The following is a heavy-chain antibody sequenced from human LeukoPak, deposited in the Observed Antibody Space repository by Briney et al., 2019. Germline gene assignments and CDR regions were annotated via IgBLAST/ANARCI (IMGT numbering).Heavy chain of an antibody. CDR3: AREGSSSSNWFDP. CDR2: IHYSGST. CDR1: GGSISSYH. D-gene: IGHD6-6*01. V-gene: IGHV4-59*01. Sequence: SETLSLTCTVSGGSISSYHWSWIRQPPGKGLEWIGYIHYSGSTHYNPSLKSRVTISVDTSKNQISLKLSSVTAADTAVYYCAREGSSSSNWFDPWGQGTLVTVSS. J-gene: IGHJ5*02.